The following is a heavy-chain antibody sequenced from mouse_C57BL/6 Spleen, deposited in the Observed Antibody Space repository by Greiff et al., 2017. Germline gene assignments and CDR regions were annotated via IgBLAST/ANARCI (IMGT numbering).Heavy chain of an antibody. CDR2: IYPGDGDT. D-gene: IGHD1-1*01. V-gene: IGHV1-82*01. CDR3: ANYYGRYFDY. J-gene: IGHJ2*01. Sequence: VQLQQSGPELVKPGASVKISCKASGYAFSSSWMNWVKQRPGKGLEWIGRIYPGDGDTNYNGKFKGKATLTADKSSSTAYMQLSSLTSEDSAVYFCANYYGRYFDYWGQGTTLTVAS. CDR1: GYAFSSSW.